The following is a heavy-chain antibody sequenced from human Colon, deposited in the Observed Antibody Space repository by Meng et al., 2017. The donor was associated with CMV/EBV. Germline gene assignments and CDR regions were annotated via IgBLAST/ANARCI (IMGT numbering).Heavy chain of an antibody. CDR3: ARVLKTGIAVAGIEY. CDR1: GYTFTSYD. Sequence: ASVKVSCKASGYTFTSYDINWVRQATGQGLEWMRWMNPNSGNTGYAQKFQGRVTMTRNTSISTAYMELSSLRSEDTAVYYCARVLKTGIAVAGIEYWGQGTLVTVSS. J-gene: IGHJ4*02. V-gene: IGHV1-8*01. D-gene: IGHD6-19*01. CDR2: MNPNSGNT.